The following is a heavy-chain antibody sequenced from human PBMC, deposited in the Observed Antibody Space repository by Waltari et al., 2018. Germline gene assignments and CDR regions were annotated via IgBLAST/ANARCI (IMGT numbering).Heavy chain of an antibody. V-gene: IGHV3-21*01. CDR3: ARTWLNTTMGYTIQFMDV. CDR1: GFTFSDYS. D-gene: IGHD5-18*01. Sequence: EVHLVESGGGLVKPGGSLRLSCVVSGFTFSDYSMNWVRQAPAKGLEWVSSISDSSRYIYYADSVKGRFTISRDNARNSLYLQMNSLRAEDTAVYYCARTWLNTTMGYTIQFMDVWGKGTTVTVSS. CDR2: ISDSSRYI. J-gene: IGHJ6*04.